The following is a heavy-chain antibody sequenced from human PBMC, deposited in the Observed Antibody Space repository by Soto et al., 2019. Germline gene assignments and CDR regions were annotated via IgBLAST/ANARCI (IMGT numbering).Heavy chain of an antibody. CDR3: VKGLALMADN. Sequence: LTCAVYGGYLGCYYWRWVRQAPGKGLEWVSAITRTDSTYYADSVKGRFTISRDNSRNTLFLQMDSLRVEDTATYYCVKGLALMADNWGQGTPVTVSS. CDR1: GGYLGCYY. J-gene: IGHJ4*02. D-gene: IGHD2-21*01. V-gene: IGHV3-66*03. CDR2: ITRTDST.